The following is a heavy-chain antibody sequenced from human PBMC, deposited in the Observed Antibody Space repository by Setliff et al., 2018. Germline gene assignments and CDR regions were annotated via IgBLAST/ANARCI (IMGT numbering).Heavy chain of an antibody. CDR3: ARDSTYYNFWSGYYGWFDP. V-gene: IGHV3-21*01. Sequence: GGSLRLSCAASGFTFSSYSMNWVRQAPGKGLEWVSSISSSSSYIYYADSVKGRFTISRDNAKNSLYLQMNSLRAEDTAVYYCARDSTYYNFWSGYYGWFDPWGQGTLVTVSS. CDR2: ISSSSSYI. D-gene: IGHD3-3*01. J-gene: IGHJ5*02. CDR1: GFTFSSYS.